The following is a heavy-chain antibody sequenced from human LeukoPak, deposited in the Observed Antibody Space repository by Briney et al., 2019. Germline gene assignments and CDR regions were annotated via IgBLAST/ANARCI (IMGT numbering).Heavy chain of an antibody. CDR2: INHSGST. Sequence: SETLSLTCAVYGGSFSGYYWSWIRQPPGKGLEWIGEINHSGSTNYNPSLKSRVTISVDTSKNQFSLKLSSVTAADTAVYYCARGPYYDFWSGYLFYMDVWGKGTTVTVSS. V-gene: IGHV4-34*01. CDR3: ARGPYYDFWSGYLFYMDV. D-gene: IGHD3-3*01. J-gene: IGHJ6*03. CDR1: GGSFSGYY.